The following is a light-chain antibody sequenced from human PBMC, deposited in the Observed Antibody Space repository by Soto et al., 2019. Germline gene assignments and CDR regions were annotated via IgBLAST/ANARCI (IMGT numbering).Light chain of an antibody. CDR1: QYINTR. CDR3: HQRQSWPRT. V-gene: IGKV3-11*01. Sequence: EIVLTQSPATLSLSPGERATLSCGASQYINTRLAWYQHRPGQAPRLLIYQTSIRAAGIPARFSASGSGTDFTLTISDVQPEDFALYYCHQRQSWPRTFGQGTKVDIK. CDR2: QTS. J-gene: IGKJ1*01.